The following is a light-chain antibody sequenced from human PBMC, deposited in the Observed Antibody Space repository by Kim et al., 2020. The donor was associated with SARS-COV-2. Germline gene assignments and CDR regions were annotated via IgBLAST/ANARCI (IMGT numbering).Light chain of an antibody. J-gene: IGKJ1*01. V-gene: IGKV1-27*01. CDR1: QDIANS. CDR2: AAS. CDR3: QKYNSAPWT. Sequence: ASVGDRVTINCRASQDIANSLAWYQQKPGKVPQVLIYAASTLQSGVPSRFSGSGSGTEFTLTIGSLQTEDVATYYCQKYNSAPWTFGPGTKEEIK.